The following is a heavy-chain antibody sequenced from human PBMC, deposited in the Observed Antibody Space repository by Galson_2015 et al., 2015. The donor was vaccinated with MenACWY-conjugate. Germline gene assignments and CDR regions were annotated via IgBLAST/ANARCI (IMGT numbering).Heavy chain of an antibody. CDR2: ISGSGGST. CDR3: AKSPFYGVNSGGDY. Sequence: SLRLSCAASGFTFSSYAMSWVRQAPGKGLEWVSAISGSGGSTYYADSVKGRFTISRDNSKNTLYLQMNSLRAEDTAVYYCAKSPFYGVNSGGDYWGQGTLVTVSS. CDR1: GFTFSSYA. D-gene: IGHD4-23*01. V-gene: IGHV3-23*01. J-gene: IGHJ4*02.